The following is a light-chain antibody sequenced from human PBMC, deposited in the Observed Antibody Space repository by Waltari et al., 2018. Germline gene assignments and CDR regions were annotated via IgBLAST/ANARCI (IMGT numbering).Light chain of an antibody. Sequence: SYVVTQSPSVSVAPGETARITCGGDNIGSKSVHWSQQRPGPAPVLVISDDSDLPSGIPERFSGSNSGNTATLTISWVEAEDEADYYCLVWHSTIDHQGVFGGGTKLTVL. V-gene: IGLV3-21*02. CDR1: NIGSKS. CDR2: DDS. CDR3: LVWHSTIDHQGV. J-gene: IGLJ2*01.